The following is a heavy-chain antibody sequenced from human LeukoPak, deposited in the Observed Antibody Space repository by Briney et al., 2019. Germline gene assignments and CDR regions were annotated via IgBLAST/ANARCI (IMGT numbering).Heavy chain of an antibody. V-gene: IGHV3-15*01. D-gene: IGHD2-15*01. CDR3: TTNRRDCSGGSCYADY. CDR2: IKSKTDGGTT. Sequence: GGSLRLSCAASGFTFSNAWMSWVRQAPGKGLEWVGRIKSKTDGGTTDYAAPVKGRFTISRDDSKNTLYLQMNSLKTEDTAVYYCTTNRRDCSGGSCYADYWGQGTLVTVSS. CDR1: GFTFSNAW. J-gene: IGHJ4*02.